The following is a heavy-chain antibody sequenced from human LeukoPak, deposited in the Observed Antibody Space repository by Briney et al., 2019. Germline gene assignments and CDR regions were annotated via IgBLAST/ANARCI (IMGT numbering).Heavy chain of an antibody. D-gene: IGHD2-21*02. J-gene: IGHJ4*02. Sequence: PSETLSLTCSVSGDSASPYFWSWIRQPPGKGLEWIGYIYYSGTTNYNPSLKSRVTISIDTSKDQFSLKVNSVTAADTAVYYCARLTVGLYFDYWGQGNLVSVSS. V-gene: IGHV4-59*08. CDR1: GDSASPYF. CDR3: ARLTVGLYFDY. CDR2: IYYSGTT.